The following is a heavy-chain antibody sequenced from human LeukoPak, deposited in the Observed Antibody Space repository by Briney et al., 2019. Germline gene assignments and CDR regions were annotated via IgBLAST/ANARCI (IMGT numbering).Heavy chain of an antibody. V-gene: IGHV5-51*01. CDR2: IYPGDSDT. CDR1: GYSFTSYW. J-gene: IGHJ4*02. CDR3: ARQVSSGWYYFDY. D-gene: IGHD6-19*01. Sequence: GESLKISCKGSGYSFTSYWIGWVRQLPGKGLEWMGIIYPGDSDTRYSPSFQGQVTISADKSISTAYLQWSSLKASDTATYYCARQVSSGWYYFDYWGQGTLVTVSS.